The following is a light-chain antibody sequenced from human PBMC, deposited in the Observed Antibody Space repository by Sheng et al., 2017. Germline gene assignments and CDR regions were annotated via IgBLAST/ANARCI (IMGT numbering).Light chain of an antibody. CDR1: QDISNN. J-gene: IGKJ4*01. CDR3: QQYDNLQSLT. Sequence: DIQLTQSPPSLSASVGNRVTITCQASQDISNNLNWYQQKPGEAPKVLIYAASNLQTGVPSRFSGSGSRRDFTFTISSLQPEDVATYYCQQYDNLQSLTFGGGTKVEI. V-gene: IGKV1-33*01. CDR2: AAS.